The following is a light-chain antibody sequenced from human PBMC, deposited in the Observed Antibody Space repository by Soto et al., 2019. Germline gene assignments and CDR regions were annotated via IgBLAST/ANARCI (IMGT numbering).Light chain of an antibody. J-gene: IGKJ5*01. V-gene: IGKV4-1*01. CDR3: QQYYTGID. Sequence: DVVMTQSPDSLAVSLGERATINCKSSQSVLHSSNNENSVAWYQQKAGQRPKLLIYRASIRESGVPDRFSGSGSGTDFTLTISSLQTEDVAVYYCQQYYTGIDFGQGTRLVIK. CDR1: QSVLHSSNNENS. CDR2: RAS.